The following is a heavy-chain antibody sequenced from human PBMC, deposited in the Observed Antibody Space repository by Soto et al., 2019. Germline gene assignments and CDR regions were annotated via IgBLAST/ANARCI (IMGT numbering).Heavy chain of an antibody. V-gene: IGHV3-7*01. CDR3: AREEGYCSGGSCYWGNWFDP. J-gene: IGHJ5*02. CDR2: IKQDGSEK. CDR1: GFTFSSYW. D-gene: IGHD2-15*01. Sequence: EVQLVESGGGLVQPGGSLRLSCAASGFTFSSYWMSWVRQAPGKGLEWVANIKQDGSEKYYVDSVKGRFTISRDNAKNSLYLQMNSLRAEDTAVYYCAREEGYCSGGSCYWGNWFDPWGQGTLVTVSS.